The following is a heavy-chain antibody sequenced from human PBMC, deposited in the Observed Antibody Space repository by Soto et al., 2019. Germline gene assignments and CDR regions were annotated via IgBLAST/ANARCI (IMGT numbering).Heavy chain of an antibody. CDR1: GFTFSSYA. Sequence: EVQLLESGGGLVQPGGSLRLSCAASGFTFSSYAMSWVRQAPGKGLEWVSAISSTGAITFYADSVKGRFTLSRDNSENTVYLQMNSLRAEDTALYYCAKRVACWYFDLWGRGTLVTVSS. J-gene: IGHJ2*01. V-gene: IGHV3-23*01. CDR3: AKRVACWYFDL. CDR2: ISSTGAIT.